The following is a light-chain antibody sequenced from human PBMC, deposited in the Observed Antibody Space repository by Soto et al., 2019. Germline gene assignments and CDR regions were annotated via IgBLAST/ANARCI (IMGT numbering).Light chain of an antibody. CDR2: GAS. V-gene: IGKV3-20*01. J-gene: IGKJ1*01. Sequence: PGERATLFCRASQSFTTSQLAWYQQRPGQAPRVLIFGASRRATGIPDRFSGSGSGTDFTLTISSLQPDDFATYYCQQYKTFSWTFGQGTKVDI. CDR3: QQYKTFSWT. CDR1: QSFTTSQ.